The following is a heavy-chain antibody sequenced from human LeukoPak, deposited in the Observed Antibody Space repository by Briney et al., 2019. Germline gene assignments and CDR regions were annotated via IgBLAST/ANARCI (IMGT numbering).Heavy chain of an antibody. CDR1: GFTFRSYS. J-gene: IGHJ6*02. V-gene: IGHV3-48*04. CDR2: ISSSSDTI. Sequence: TGGSLRLSCAASGFTFRSYSMNWVRQAPGKGLEWVSYISSSSDTIYYADSVKGRFTISRDNAKKSLYLQMNSLRAEDTAVYYCARDQRDYYYGMDVWGQGTTVTVSS. CDR3: ARDQRDYYYGMDV.